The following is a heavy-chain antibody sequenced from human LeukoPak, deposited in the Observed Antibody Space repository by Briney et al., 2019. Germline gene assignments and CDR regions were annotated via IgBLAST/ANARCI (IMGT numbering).Heavy chain of an antibody. CDR1: GFSLSTSGMC. CDR3: ARLVVVAATINFDY. CDR2: IDWDDDK. V-gene: IGHV2-70*11. J-gene: IGHJ4*02. D-gene: IGHD2-15*01. Sequence: SGPTLVNPTQTLTLTCTFSGFSLSTSGMCASWIRQPPGKALEWLARIDWDDDKYYSTSLKTRLTISKDTSKNQVVLTMTNMDPVDTATYYCARLVVVAATINFDYWGQGTLVTVSS.